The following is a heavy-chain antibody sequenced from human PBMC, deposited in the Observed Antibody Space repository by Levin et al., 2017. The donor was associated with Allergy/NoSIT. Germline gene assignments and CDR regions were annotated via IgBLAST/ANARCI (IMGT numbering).Heavy chain of an antibody. CDR1: GGSVSSGSTH. D-gene: IGHD2-2*01. J-gene: IGHJ6*02. Sequence: SETLSLTCTVSGGSVSSGSTHWSWIRQTPGKGLEWIGCIHYSGTTKYNPSLKSRVAISLDTSKNQFSLRLSSVTAADTAVYFCARDRVVPGGSDYYYYGMDGWGQGTTITVSS. CDR2: IHYSGTT. V-gene: IGHV4-61*01. CDR3: ARDRVVPGGSDYYYYGMDG.